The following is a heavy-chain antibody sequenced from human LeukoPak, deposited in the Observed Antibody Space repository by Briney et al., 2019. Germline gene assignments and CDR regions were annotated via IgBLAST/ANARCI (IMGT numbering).Heavy chain of an antibody. V-gene: IGHV1-8*02. CDR3: ARINLYYYYMDV. CDR1: GYTFTSYD. CDR2: MNPKSGNT. J-gene: IGHJ6*03. D-gene: IGHD1-14*01. Sequence: ASVKVSCKASGYTFTSYDINWVRQVTGQGLEWMGWMNPKSGNTGYAQKLQGRVTMTTDTSTSTAYMELRSLRSDDTAVYYCARINLYYYYMDVWGKGTTVTVSS.